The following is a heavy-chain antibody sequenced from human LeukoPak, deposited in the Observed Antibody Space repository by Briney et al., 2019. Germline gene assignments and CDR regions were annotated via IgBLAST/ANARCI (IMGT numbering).Heavy chain of an antibody. J-gene: IGHJ6*03. Sequence: GGSLRLSCAASGFTFSSYSMNWVRQAPGKGLEWVSSISSSSSYIYYADSLKGRFTISRDNAKNSPYLQMNSLRAEDTAVYYCARDPLGYCSGGSCYYYYMDVWGKGTTVTVSS. CDR1: GFTFSSYS. D-gene: IGHD2-15*01. CDR3: ARDPLGYCSGGSCYYYYMDV. V-gene: IGHV3-21*01. CDR2: ISSSSSYI.